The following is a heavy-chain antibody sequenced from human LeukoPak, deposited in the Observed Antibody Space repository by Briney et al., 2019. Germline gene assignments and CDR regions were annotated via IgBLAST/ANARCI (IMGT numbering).Heavy chain of an antibody. J-gene: IGHJ4*02. CDR2: IYYSGST. D-gene: IGHD3-22*01. CDR1: GYSIRSGDY. V-gene: IGHV4-38-2*02. CDR3: ARQISAYYDSSAQPFDY. Sequence: SETLSLTCTVSGYSIRSGDYWGWIRQPPGKGLEWIGSIYYSGSTYYNPSLKSRVTISVDTSKNQFSLKLSSVTAADTAVYYCARQISAYYDSSAQPFDYWGQGTLVTVSS.